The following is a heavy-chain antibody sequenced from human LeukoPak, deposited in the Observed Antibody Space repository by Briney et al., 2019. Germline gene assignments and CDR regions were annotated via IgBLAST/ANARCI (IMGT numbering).Heavy chain of an antibody. V-gene: IGHV4-38-2*02. D-gene: IGHD2-2*01. CDR1: GYSISRGYY. CDR3: AREVISPAATGYFDL. Sequence: SETLSLTCTLSGYSISRGYYWAWIRQSPGMGLEWIGSLYHSGSTYHNAALKSRVTMSVDTSGNQFSLNLSSVTAADTAVYYCAREVISPAATGYFDLWGRGTPVTVSS. CDR2: LYHSGST. J-gene: IGHJ2*01.